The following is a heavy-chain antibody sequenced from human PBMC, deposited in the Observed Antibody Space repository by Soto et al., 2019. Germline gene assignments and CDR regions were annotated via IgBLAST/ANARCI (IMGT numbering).Heavy chain of an antibody. Sequence: VASVKVSCKASGYTFTSYYMHWVRQAPGQGLEWMGIINPRGGSTSYAQKVQGRVTMTRDTSTSTVYMALSSLRSQSTAVYYCARVKVLRFLEWLPTDYYYGMDVWGHGTTVTVSS. CDR2: INPRGGST. CDR3: ARVKVLRFLEWLPTDYYYGMDV. J-gene: IGHJ6*02. D-gene: IGHD3-3*01. CDR1: GYTFTSYY. V-gene: IGHV1-46*01.